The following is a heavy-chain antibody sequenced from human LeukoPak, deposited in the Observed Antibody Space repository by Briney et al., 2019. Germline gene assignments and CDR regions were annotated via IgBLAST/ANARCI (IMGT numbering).Heavy chain of an antibody. Sequence: KPSETLSLTCTVSGGSISSYYWSWIRQPAGKGLEWIGEINHSGSTNYNPSLKSRVTISVDTSKNQFSLKLSSVTAADTAVYYCARGQKRWLQFGWFDPWGQGTLVTVSS. CDR2: INHSGST. CDR1: GGSISSYY. CDR3: ARGQKRWLQFGWFDP. V-gene: IGHV4-34*01. D-gene: IGHD5-24*01. J-gene: IGHJ5*02.